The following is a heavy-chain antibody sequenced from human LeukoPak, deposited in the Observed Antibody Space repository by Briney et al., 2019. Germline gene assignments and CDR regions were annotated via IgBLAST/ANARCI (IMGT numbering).Heavy chain of an antibody. J-gene: IGHJ5*02. Sequence: ASVKVSCKAPGYTFTGYYMHWVRQAPGQGLEWMGWINPNSGGTNYAQKFQGRVTMTRDTSISTAYMELSRLRSDDTAVYYCARTMVRGVTTPYNWFDPWSQGTLVTVSS. V-gene: IGHV1-2*02. CDR1: GYTFTGYY. D-gene: IGHD3-10*01. CDR2: INPNSGGT. CDR3: ARTMVRGVTTPYNWFDP.